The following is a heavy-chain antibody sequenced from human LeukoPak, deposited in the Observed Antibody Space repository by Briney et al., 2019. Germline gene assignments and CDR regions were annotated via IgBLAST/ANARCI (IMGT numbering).Heavy chain of an antibody. Sequence: SAQVSSRAAGCAFSSYDINWGRRATPRGLEWMGWVNPNSGNTDYSQNFQGRVTMTRNTSISTAYMELSSLRSEDTAVYYCARASQLRLGIVVVITSGRRYYFDYWGQGTLVTVSS. J-gene: IGHJ4*02. CDR2: VNPNSGNT. D-gene: IGHD3-22*01. CDR1: GCAFSSYD. V-gene: IGHV1-8*01. CDR3: ARASQLRLGIVVVITSGRRYYFDY.